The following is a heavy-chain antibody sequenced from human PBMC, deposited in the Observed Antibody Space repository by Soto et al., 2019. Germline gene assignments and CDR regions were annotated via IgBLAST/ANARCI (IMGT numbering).Heavy chain of an antibody. V-gene: IGHV4-61*01. J-gene: IGHJ6*02. CDR3: ARGEMATIKRYYYYYGMDV. CDR1: GGSVSSGSYY. D-gene: IGHD5-12*01. CDR2: IYYSGST. Sequence: SETLSLTCTVSGGSVSSGSYYWSWIRQPPGKGLEWIGYIYYSGSTNYNPSLKSRVTISVDTSKNQFSLKLSSVTAADTAVYYCARGEMATIKRYYYYYGMDVWGQGTTVTVSS.